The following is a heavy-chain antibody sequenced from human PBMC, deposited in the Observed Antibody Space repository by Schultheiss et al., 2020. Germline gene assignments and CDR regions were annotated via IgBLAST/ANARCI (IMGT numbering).Heavy chain of an antibody. V-gene: IGHV4-39*07. CDR1: GGSISSDNYY. J-gene: IGHJ4*02. CDR2: IYYSGST. CDR3: ARVQFDSGWRGADY. Sequence: SETLSLTCTVSGGSISSDNYYWGWIRQPPGKGLEWIGSIYYSGSTYYNPSLKSRVTISLDKSKNQFFLKLSSGTAADTAVYYCARVQFDSGWRGADYWGQGTLVTVAS. D-gene: IGHD6-19*01.